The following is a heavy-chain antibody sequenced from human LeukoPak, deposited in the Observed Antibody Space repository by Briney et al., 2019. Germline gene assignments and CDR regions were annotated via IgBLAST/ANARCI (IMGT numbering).Heavy chain of an antibody. V-gene: IGHV3-23*01. CDR2: ISGSGGST. CDR3: AKDLWFGEPTDGMDV. J-gene: IGHJ6*04. D-gene: IGHD3-10*01. CDR1: GFTFSSYA. Sequence: GGSLRLSCAASGFTFSSYAMSWVRQAPGKGLEGVSAISGSGGSTYYADSVKGRFTISRDNSKNTLYLQMNSLRAEDTAVYYCAKDLWFGEPTDGMDVWGKGTTVTVSS.